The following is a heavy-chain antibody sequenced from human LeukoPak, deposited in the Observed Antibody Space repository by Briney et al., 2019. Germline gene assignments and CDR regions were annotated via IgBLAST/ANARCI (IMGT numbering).Heavy chain of an antibody. CDR1: GFTFTSYS. CDR2: ISSSGSTI. D-gene: IGHD3-10*01. Sequence: GGSLRLSCAASGFTFTSYSMNWVRQAPGKGLEWVSYISSSGSTIYYADSVKGRFTISRDNAKNSLYLQMNSLRAEDTAVYYCARGVRGNYFDYWGQGTLVTVSS. V-gene: IGHV3-48*04. CDR3: ARGVRGNYFDY. J-gene: IGHJ4*02.